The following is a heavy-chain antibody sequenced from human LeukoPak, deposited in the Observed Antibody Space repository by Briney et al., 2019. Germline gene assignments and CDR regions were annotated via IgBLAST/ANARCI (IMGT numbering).Heavy chain of an antibody. Sequence: GGSLRPSCAASGSTFSSYSMNWVRQAPGKGLEWVSYISSSSSTIYYADSVKGRFTISRDNAKNSLYPQMNSLRDEDTAVYYCAGIAVAEVADYWGQGTLVTVSS. V-gene: IGHV3-48*02. CDR3: AGIAVAEVADY. CDR2: ISSSSSTI. D-gene: IGHD6-19*01. J-gene: IGHJ4*02. CDR1: GSTFSSYS.